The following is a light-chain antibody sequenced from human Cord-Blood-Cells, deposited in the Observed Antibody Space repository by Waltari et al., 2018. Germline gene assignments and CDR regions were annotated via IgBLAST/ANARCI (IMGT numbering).Light chain of an antibody. CDR3: QQSNSTRT. CDR2: AAS. CDR1: QSINSY. V-gene: IGKV1-39*01. J-gene: IGKJ1*01. Sequence: DIQMTQSPSSLSASVGDRVTITCRANQSINSYLNWYQQKPGKAPKLLFYAASSLQSGLPSICSGSGSGTYFTPTSSSLQPEDVATYYHQQSNSTRTFGQGTKVEIK.